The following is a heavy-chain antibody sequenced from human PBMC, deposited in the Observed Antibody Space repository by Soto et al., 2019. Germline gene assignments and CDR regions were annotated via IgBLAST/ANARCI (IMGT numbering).Heavy chain of an antibody. D-gene: IGHD3-22*01. J-gene: IGHJ3*02. Sequence: GGSLRLSCAASGFTFSSYAMSWVRQAPGKGLEWVSAISGSGGSTYYADSVKGRFTISRDNSKNTLYLQMNSLRAEDTAVYYCAKDGERTMIVVEPLGAFDIWGQGTMVTVSS. CDR3: AKDGERTMIVVEPLGAFDI. CDR2: ISGSGGST. V-gene: IGHV3-23*01. CDR1: GFTFSSYA.